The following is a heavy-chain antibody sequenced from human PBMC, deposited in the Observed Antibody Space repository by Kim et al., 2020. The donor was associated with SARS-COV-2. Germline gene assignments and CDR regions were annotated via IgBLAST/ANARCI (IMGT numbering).Heavy chain of an antibody. CDR1: GFTFSSYV. Sequence: GGSLRLSCAASGFTFSSYVMSWVRQAPGKGLEWVSVISGSGGSTYHADPVKGRFTISRDNSENTVYLQMNSLRAEDTAVYYCAKAGGDGYNHHLSFDYWG. CDR3: AKAGGDGYNHHLSFDY. V-gene: IGHV3-23*01. D-gene: IGHD5-12*01. J-gene: IGHJ4*01. CDR2: ISGSGGST.